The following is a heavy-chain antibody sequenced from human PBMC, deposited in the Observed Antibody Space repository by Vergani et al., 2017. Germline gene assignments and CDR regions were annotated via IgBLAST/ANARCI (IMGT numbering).Heavy chain of an antibody. CDR3: SRGSRDTPSSLDY. J-gene: IGHJ4*02. CDR2: TWYEGNNN. CDR1: SFNLGDYG. D-gene: IGHD5-24*01. V-gene: IGHV3-33*01. Sequence: QVQLLESGGGVVQPGRSLRLACTPSSFNLGDYGMNWVRQAPGRGLEWVSMTWYEGNNNYYADSVKGRFTISKDISKKTLYLQKNSLRGDDTAVYYCSRGSRDTPSSLDYWGQGTLVTVSS.